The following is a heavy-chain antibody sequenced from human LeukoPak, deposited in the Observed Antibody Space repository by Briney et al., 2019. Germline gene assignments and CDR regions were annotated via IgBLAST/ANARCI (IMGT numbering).Heavy chain of an antibody. CDR1: GFTFSSYV. V-gene: IGHV3-48*03. Sequence: PGGSLRLSCAASGFTFSSYVMHWVRQAPGKGLEWVSYISSSGSTIYYADSVKGRFTISRDNAKNSLYLQMNSLRAEDTAVYYCARVRGRWLQLSYWGQGTLVTVSS. CDR2: ISSSGSTI. D-gene: IGHD5-24*01. CDR3: ARVRGRWLQLSY. J-gene: IGHJ4*02.